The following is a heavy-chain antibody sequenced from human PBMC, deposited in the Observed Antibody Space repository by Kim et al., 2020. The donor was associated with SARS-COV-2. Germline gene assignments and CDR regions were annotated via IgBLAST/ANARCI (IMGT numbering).Heavy chain of an antibody. CDR2: IHPSDSYV. CDR3: ATDVGSRSNNAGAFDI. Sequence: GESLKISCKASGYTFTRSWITWVRQMPGKGLEWMGRIHPSDSYVNYSPSLQGHVTISVDKSITTAYLQWNSLKASDTATYYCATDVGSRSNNAGAFDIWGQGTMVTVSS. J-gene: IGHJ3*02. D-gene: IGHD6-13*01. CDR1: GYTFTRSW. V-gene: IGHV5-10-1*01.